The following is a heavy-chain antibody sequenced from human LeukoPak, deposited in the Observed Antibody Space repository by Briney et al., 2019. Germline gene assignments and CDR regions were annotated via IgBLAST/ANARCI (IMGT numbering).Heavy chain of an antibody. CDR1: GVSFSGYY. CDR2: INRSGST. D-gene: IGHD3-22*01. V-gene: IGHV4-34*01. CDR3: ARQSGLGDDSSGYDWDYFDY. Sequence: PSETLSLTCAGYGVSFSGYYWSWIRQPPGKGLEWIGEINRSGSTNYNPSLKSRVTISVDTSKNQFSLKLSSVTAAETAVYYCARQSGLGDDSSGYDWDYFDYWGQGTLVTVSS. J-gene: IGHJ4*02.